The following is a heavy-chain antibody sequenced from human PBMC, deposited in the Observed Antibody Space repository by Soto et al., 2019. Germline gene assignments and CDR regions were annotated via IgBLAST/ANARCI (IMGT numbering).Heavy chain of an antibody. V-gene: IGHV3-9*01. CDR3: AKETSIANRPGEDHFDY. D-gene: IGHD6-6*01. J-gene: IGHJ4*02. CDR1: GFTFDDYA. Sequence: GGSLRLSCEASGFTFDDYAMHWVRQAPGKGLEWVSGISWNSGRRGYADSVQGRFTISRDNAKNSLYLQMNSLRAEDTALYYCAKETSIANRPGEDHFDYWGQGTLVTVSS. CDR2: ISWNSGRR.